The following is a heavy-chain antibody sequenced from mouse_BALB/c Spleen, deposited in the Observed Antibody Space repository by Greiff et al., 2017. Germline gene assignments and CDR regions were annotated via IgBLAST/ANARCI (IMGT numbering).Heavy chain of an antibody. CDR1: GYTFTSYV. V-gene: IGHV1-14*01. CDR3: GRGGYEWCFGV. D-gene: IGHD2-2*01. J-gene: IGHJ1*01. CDR2: INPYNDGT. Sequence: EVKLVESGPELVKPGASVKMSCKASGYTFTSYVMHWVKQKPGQGLEWIGYINPYNDGTKYNEKFKGKATLTSDKSSSTAYMELSSLTSEDSAVYFCGRGGYEWCFGVWGGGTTVTVSS.